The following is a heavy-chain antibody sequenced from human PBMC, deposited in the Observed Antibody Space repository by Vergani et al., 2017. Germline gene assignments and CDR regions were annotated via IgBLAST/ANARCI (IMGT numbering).Heavy chain of an antibody. V-gene: IGHV3-33*01. CDR2: IWYDGSNK. CDR3: ARPSAPGDYDALDI. Sequence: QVHLVESGGGVVQPGRSLRLSCAASGFTLRSHGMHWVRQAPGKGLEWVTIIWYDGSNKYYADSVRGRFTISRDNAKNSLYLQMNSLRAEDTAVYHCARPSAPGDYDALDIWGQGTMVTVSS. CDR1: GFTLRSHG. D-gene: IGHD4-17*01. J-gene: IGHJ3*02.